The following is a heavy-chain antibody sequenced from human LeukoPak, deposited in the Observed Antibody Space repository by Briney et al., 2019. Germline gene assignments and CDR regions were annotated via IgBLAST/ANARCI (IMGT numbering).Heavy chain of an antibody. D-gene: IGHD6-19*01. CDR2: IWYDGSNK. CDR1: GFTFSSYW. CDR3: AKAVADAFDI. J-gene: IGHJ3*02. Sequence: AGGSLRLSCAASGFTFSSYWMHWVRQAPGKGLEWVAVIWYDGSNKYYADSVKGRFTISRDNSKNTLYLQMNSLRAEDTAVYYCAKAVADAFDIWGQGTMVTVSS. V-gene: IGHV3-33*08.